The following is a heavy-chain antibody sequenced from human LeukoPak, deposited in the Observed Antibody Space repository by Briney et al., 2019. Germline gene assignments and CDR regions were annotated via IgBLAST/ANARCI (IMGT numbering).Heavy chain of an antibody. D-gene: IGHD3-9*01. Sequence: SETLSLTCTVSGGSISSYYWSWIRQPPGKGPEWIGYVYYNKRTNSNPSLKSRVTLSVDTSKNEFSLKLTSMTAADTAVYFCARSPQYFDSLLDGDSRYYFDYWGQGTLVTVSS. CDR2: VYYNKRT. CDR3: ARSPQYFDSLLDGDSRYYFDY. CDR1: GGSISSYY. V-gene: IGHV4-59*01. J-gene: IGHJ4*02.